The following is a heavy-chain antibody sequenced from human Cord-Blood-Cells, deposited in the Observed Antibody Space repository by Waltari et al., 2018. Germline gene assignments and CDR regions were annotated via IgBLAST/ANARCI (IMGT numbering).Heavy chain of an antibody. Sequence: QVQLVQSGAEAKTPGASVKLSCKASGYTFHSYAMHWVRPAPGQRTEWMGWHNSGNGNTKYSQKFQGRVTITRDTSASTAYMELSSLRSEDTAVYYCARAYYYGSGSYYNRNWFDPWGQGTLVTVSS. CDR2: HNSGNGNT. V-gene: IGHV1-3*01. D-gene: IGHD3-10*01. J-gene: IGHJ5*02. CDR3: ARAYYYGSGSYYNRNWFDP. CDR1: GYTFHSYA.